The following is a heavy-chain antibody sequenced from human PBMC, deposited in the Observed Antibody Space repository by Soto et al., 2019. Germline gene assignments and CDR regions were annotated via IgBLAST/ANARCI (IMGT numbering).Heavy chain of an antibody. Sequence: PSETLSLTCAVHGESFSGYGGPFSGYYWSWIRQTPGKGLEWIGEINHRGGTNYEPSLKSRVTISVDTSKNQFSLNLNSVTAADTAVYYCARGQRRGGSSGWSLWGQGXLVTVSS. CDR1: GGPFSGYY. D-gene: IGHD6-19*01. J-gene: IGHJ4*02. CDR3: ARGQRRGGSSGWSL. CDR2: INHRGGT. V-gene: IGHV4-34*01.